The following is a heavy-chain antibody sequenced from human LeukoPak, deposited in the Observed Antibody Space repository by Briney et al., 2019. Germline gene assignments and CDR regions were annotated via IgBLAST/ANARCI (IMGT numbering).Heavy chain of an antibody. CDR2: IYSGGST. Sequence: GGSLRLSCAACGFTVSSNYMSWVRQAPGKGLEWVSVIYSGGSTYYADSVKGRFTISRDNSKNTLYLQMNSLRAEDTAVYYCARDRRYCSSTSCYALAFDIWGQGTMVTVSS. D-gene: IGHD2-2*01. J-gene: IGHJ3*02. V-gene: IGHV3-53*01. CDR1: GFTVSSNY. CDR3: ARDRRYCSSTSCYALAFDI.